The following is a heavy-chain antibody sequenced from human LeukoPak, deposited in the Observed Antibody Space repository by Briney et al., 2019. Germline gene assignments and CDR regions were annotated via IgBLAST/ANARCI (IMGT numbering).Heavy chain of an antibody. D-gene: IGHD1-20*01. CDR3: ARELNWNDGWFDP. Sequence: ASVKVSCKASGGTLSSYAISRVRQDPGQGLKQMGGIIPIFGTANYAQKFQGRVTITADKSTSTAYMELSSLRSEDTAVYYCARELNWNDGWFDPWGQGTLVTVSS. CDR1: GGTLSSYA. V-gene: IGHV1-69*06. J-gene: IGHJ5*02. CDR2: IIPIFGTA.